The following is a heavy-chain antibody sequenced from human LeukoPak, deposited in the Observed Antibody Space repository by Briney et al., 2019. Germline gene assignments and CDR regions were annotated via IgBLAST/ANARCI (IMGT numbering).Heavy chain of an antibody. Sequence: SETLSLTCTVSGGSISSYYWSWIRQPPGKGLEWIGYIYNSGSTNYNPSLKSRVTISVDTSKNQFSLKLSSVTAADTAVYYCARVSSTAGLDYWGQGTLVTVSS. CDR3: ARVSSTAGLDY. CDR1: GGSISSYY. CDR2: IYNSGST. D-gene: IGHD6-13*01. V-gene: IGHV4-59*01. J-gene: IGHJ4*02.